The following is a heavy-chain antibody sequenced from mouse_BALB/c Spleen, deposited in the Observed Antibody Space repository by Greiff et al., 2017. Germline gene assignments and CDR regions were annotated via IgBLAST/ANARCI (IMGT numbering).Heavy chain of an antibody. CDR1: GFTFSDYY. CDR3: ARDGLLDD. Sequence: EVQVVESGGGLVKPGGSLKLSCAASGFTFSDYYMYWVRQTPEKRLEWVATISDGGSYTYYPDSVKGRFTISRDNAKNNLYLQMSSLKSEDTAMYYCARDGLLDDWGQGTLVTVSA. J-gene: IGHJ3*01. V-gene: IGHV5-4*02. D-gene: IGHD6-1*01. CDR2: ISDGGSYT.